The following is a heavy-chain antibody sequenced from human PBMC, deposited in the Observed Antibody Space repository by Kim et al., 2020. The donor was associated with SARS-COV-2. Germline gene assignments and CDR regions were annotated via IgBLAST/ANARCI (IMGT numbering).Heavy chain of an antibody. D-gene: IGHD1-26*01. CDR1: TFTFSTYG. CDR2: IWHDGSKK. CDR3: ARGGNIVLPLSSPDY. J-gene: IGHJ4*02. V-gene: IGHV3-33*01. Sequence: GGSLRLSCAASTFTFSTYGMHWVRQAPGKGLEWLSFIWHDGSKKYYADSVKGRLTISRDNSKNTLYLQMNSLRAEDTAIYYCARGGNIVLPLSSPDYWGQGTLVTVSS.